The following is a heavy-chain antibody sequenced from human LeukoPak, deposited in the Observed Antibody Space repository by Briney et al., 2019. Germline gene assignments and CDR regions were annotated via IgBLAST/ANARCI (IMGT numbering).Heavy chain of an antibody. J-gene: IGHJ6*02. CDR1: GFTFSTYS. D-gene: IGHD2-15*01. CDR3: AKDGEDIVVVVAADYYYYGMDV. V-gene: IGHV3-48*01. Sequence: GGSLRLSCAASGFTFSTYSMNWLRHVPGKGLEWISFISNSSSTIYYADSVKGRFTISRDNSKNALYLQMNSLRAEDTAVYYCAKDGEDIVVVVAADYYYYGMDVWGQGTTVTVSS. CDR2: ISNSSSTI.